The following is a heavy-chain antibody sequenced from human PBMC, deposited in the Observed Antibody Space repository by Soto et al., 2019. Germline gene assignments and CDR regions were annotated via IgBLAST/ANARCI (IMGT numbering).Heavy chain of an antibody. CDR3: ASSAPTTVTHGADH. Sequence: PSETLSLTCAVYGGSFSGYYWSWIRQPPGKGLEWIGEINHSGSTNYNPSLKSRVTISVDTSKNQFSLKLSSVTAADTAVYYCASSAPTTVTHGADHWGQGTLVTVSS. CDR1: GGSFSGYY. J-gene: IGHJ4*02. CDR2: INHSGST. D-gene: IGHD4-17*01. V-gene: IGHV4-34*01.